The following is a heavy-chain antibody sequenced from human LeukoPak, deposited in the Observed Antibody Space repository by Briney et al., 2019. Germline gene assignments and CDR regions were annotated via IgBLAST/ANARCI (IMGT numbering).Heavy chain of an antibody. CDR1: GYTFTSYY. CDR2: INPSGGST. D-gene: IGHD2-15*01. V-gene: IGHV1-2*02. CDR3: ARGIYCSGGSCYRFFDY. Sequence: ASVKVSCKASGYTFTSYYMHWVRQAPGQGLEWMGIINPSGGSTNYAQKFQGRVTMTRDTSISTAYMELSRLRSDDTAVYYCARGIYCSGGSCYRFFDYWGQGTLVTVSS. J-gene: IGHJ4*02.